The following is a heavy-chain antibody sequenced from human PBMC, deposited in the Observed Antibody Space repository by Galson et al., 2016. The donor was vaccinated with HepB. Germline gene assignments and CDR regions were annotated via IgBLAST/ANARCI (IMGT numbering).Heavy chain of an antibody. Sequence: LRLSCAGAGFSLSDAWMHWVRQAPGKGLEWVGRVKRINNGGTTDYATSVKGRFTIWRDDSKNTLHLQMNGLKTEDTAVYYCATDDYCSGGRCFNGGYWGQGTLVTVSS. CDR3: ATDDYCSGGRCFNGGY. D-gene: IGHD2-15*01. V-gene: IGHV3-15*01. J-gene: IGHJ4*02. CDR1: GFSLSDAW. CDR2: VKRINNGGTT.